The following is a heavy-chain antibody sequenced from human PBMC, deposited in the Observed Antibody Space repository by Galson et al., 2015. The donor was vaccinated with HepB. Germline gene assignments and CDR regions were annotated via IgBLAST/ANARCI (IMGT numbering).Heavy chain of an antibody. CDR1: GFTFSSYW. D-gene: IGHD2-15*01. J-gene: IGHJ4*02. CDR3: LGFPGY. V-gene: IGHV3-7*03. Sequence: SLRLSCAASGFTFSSYWMNWVRQAPGKGLEWVAHINQDGSSKYYVDSVKGRFTISRDNAKDSVYLQLDSLRAEDTAIYYCLGFPGYWGQGTLVTVSS. CDR2: INQDGSSK.